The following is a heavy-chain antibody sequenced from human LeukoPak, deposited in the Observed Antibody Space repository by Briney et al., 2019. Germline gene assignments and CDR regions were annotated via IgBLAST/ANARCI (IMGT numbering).Heavy chain of an antibody. CDR1: GFTFDDYA. V-gene: IGHV3-43D*03. D-gene: IGHD3-22*01. CDR2: ISWDGGST. CDR3: TKDSSGYYWDY. Sequence: PGGSLRLSCAASGFTFDDYAMHWVRQAPGKGLEWVSLISWDGGSTYYADSVKGRFTISRDNSKNSLYLQMNSLRAEDTALYYCTKDSSGYYWDYWGQGTLVTVSS. J-gene: IGHJ4*02.